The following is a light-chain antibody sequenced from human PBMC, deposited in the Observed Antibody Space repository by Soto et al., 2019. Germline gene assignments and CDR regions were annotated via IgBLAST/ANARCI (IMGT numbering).Light chain of an antibody. Sequence: DIQMTQSPPSLSASVGYTVTITGRASEYISSYLNWYQSKPGKAPQLLIYSATTLHTGVPPRFSAGGSGTDFTLTITSMQPEDFASYYCQKSLSTHLTFGGGTQVDI. CDR1: EYISSY. CDR2: SAT. V-gene: IGKV1-39*01. CDR3: QKSLSTHLT. J-gene: IGKJ4*01.